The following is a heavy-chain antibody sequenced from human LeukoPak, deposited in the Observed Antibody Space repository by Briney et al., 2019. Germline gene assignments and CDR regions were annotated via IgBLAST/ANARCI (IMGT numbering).Heavy chain of an antibody. CDR3: AKDRLVGSYYGFDY. V-gene: IGHV3-23*01. CDR2: WSGCHGST. Sequence: GGSLRLSCAASGFTFSSYAMSWVRQAPGKGVEWVSDWSGCHGSTYYADSVKGRFTISRDNSKNTLYLQMNSLRAEDTAVYYCAKDRLVGSYYGFDYWGQGTLVTVSS. CDR1: GFTFSSYA. J-gene: IGHJ4*02. D-gene: IGHD1-26*01.